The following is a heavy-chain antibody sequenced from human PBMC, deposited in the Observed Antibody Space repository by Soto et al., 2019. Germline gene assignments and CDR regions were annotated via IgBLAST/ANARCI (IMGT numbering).Heavy chain of an antibody. Sequence: EVQLLESGGGLVQPGGSLRLSCVASGFTFSTYAMSWVRQAPGKGLEWVSSISGSGSKTYYADSVKGRFTISRDDSKSTLYLQMNSLRAEDTSVYYCARDPSHAYYTLCYYYDYWGQGALVTVSS. D-gene: IGHD1-26*01. CDR3: ARDPSHAYYTLCYYYDY. CDR1: GFTFSTYA. CDR2: ISGSGSKT. J-gene: IGHJ4*02. V-gene: IGHV3-23*01.